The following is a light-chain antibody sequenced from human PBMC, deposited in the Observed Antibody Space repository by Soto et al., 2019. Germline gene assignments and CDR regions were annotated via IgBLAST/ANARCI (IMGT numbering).Light chain of an antibody. CDR3: QQSSSIPYT. Sequence: DIQMTQSPSSLSASVGDRVTITCRASKTISSYLNWYQQNPGKAPKHLIYAAYSLQSGVPSRFSGRRSGTDFTLTISSLQPEDFATYYCQQSSSIPYTFGQGTKLEIK. V-gene: IGKV1-39*01. CDR2: AAY. J-gene: IGKJ2*01. CDR1: KTISSY.